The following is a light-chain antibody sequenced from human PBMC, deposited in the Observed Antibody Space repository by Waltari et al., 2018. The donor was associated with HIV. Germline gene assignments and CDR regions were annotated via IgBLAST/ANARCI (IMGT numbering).Light chain of an antibody. Sequence: QSVLTQPPSVSGAPGQRVTISCTGHNSHIGAGYDVHWYQQLPGTAPKFFISDDIRRPSGVPDRVSVSRSGTSASLAITGLQAEDEADYYCQSYDKSLSGSVFGGGTKLTVL. CDR1: NSHIGAGYD. CDR2: DDI. V-gene: IGLV1-40*01. J-gene: IGLJ2*01. CDR3: QSYDKSLSGSV.